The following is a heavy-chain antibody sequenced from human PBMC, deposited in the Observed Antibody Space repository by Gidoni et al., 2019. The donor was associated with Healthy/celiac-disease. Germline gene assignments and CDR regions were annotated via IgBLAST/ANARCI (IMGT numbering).Heavy chain of an antibody. Sequence: QVQLQESGPGLVKPSETLSLTCTVAGGSISSYYWSWIRQPPGKGLEWSGYIYYSGSTNYHPSLKSRVTISVDTSKNQFSLKLSSVTAADTAVYYCARLNTIFGVVRYWGQGTLVTVSS. V-gene: IGHV4-59*08. D-gene: IGHD3-3*01. CDR1: GGSISSYY. CDR2: IYYSGST. CDR3: ARLNTIFGVVRY. J-gene: IGHJ4*02.